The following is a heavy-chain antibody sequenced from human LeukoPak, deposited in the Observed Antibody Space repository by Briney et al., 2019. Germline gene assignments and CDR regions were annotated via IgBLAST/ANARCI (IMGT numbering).Heavy chain of an antibody. CDR1: GGSISSYY. Sequence: SETLSLTCTVSGGSISSYYWSWIRQPAGKGLEWIGRIYTSGSTNYNPSLKSRVTMSVDTSKNQFSLKLSSVTAADTAVYYCARSRIAAAGTRPTDAFDIWGQGTVVTVSS. V-gene: IGHV4-4*07. CDR3: ARSRIAAAGTRPTDAFDI. J-gene: IGHJ3*02. D-gene: IGHD6-13*01. CDR2: IYTSGST.